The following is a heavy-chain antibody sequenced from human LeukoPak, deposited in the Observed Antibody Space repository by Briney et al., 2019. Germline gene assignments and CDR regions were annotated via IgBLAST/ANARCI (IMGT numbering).Heavy chain of an antibody. J-gene: IGHJ5*02. CDR3: ARVRYCSGGSCYSKRNNWFDP. CDR1: GYTFTSYD. V-gene: IGHV1-8*01. D-gene: IGHD2-15*01. Sequence: ASVKVSCKASGYTFTSYDINWVRQATGQGLEWMGWMNPNSGNTGYAQKFQGRVTMTRNTSISTAYMELSSLRSEDTAVYYCARVRYCSGGSCYSKRNNWFDPWGQGTLVTVSS. CDR2: MNPNSGNT.